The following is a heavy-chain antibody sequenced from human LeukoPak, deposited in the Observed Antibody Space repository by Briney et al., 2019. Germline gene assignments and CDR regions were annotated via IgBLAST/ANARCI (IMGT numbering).Heavy chain of an antibody. CDR1: GYTLTELS. V-gene: IGHV1-46*01. CDR3: ARDRDNWGLQYAFDI. D-gene: IGHD7-27*01. Sequence: ASVKVSCKVSGYTLTELSMHWARQAPGQGLEWMGIINPSGGSTSYAQKFQGRVTMTRDTSTSTVYMELSSLRSEDTAVYYCARDRDNWGLQYAFDIWGQGTMVTVSS. CDR2: INPSGGST. J-gene: IGHJ3*02.